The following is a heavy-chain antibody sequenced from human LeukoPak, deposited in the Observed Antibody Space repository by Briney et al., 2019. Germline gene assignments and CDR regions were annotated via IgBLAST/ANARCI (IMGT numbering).Heavy chain of an antibody. CDR3: ARTPPGSLGWFDP. CDR2: INPNSGGT. Sequence: ASVKVSCKASGYTFTSYYIHWVRQAPGQGLEWMGWINPNSGGTNYAQKFQGRVTMTRDTSISTAYMELSRLRSDDTAVYYCARTPPGSLGWFDPWGQGTLVTVSS. J-gene: IGHJ5*02. V-gene: IGHV1-2*02. CDR1: GYTFTSYY. D-gene: IGHD3-16*01.